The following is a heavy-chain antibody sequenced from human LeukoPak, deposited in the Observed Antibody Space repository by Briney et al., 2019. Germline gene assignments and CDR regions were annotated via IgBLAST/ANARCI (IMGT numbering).Heavy chain of an antibody. CDR1: GFTLSSYG. J-gene: IGHJ3*02. V-gene: IGHV3-33*01. Sequence: HAGGSLRLSCAASGFTLSSYGMHCVRQAPGKGREWVAVIWYDGSNKYYAASAKGRFNISRDNSKNTLYLQMNSLRAEDTAVYYCARDSVYYDSSGNAFDIWGQGTMVTVSS. CDR2: IWYDGSNK. CDR3: ARDSVYYDSSGNAFDI. D-gene: IGHD3-22*01.